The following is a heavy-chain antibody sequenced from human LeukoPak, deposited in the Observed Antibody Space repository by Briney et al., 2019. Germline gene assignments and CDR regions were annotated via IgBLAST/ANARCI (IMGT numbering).Heavy chain of an antibody. CDR2: ISADGGSA. J-gene: IGHJ4*02. CDR1: GLNFGESA. V-gene: IGHV3-43*02. D-gene: IGHD6-25*01. Sequence: GGSLRLSCVASGLNFGESAMHWVRQAPGKGLEWVSLISADGGSAFSADSVKGRFTISRDNSKNTLYLQMNSLRAEDTAVYYCAKENGIAAGTLDYWGQGTLVTVSS. CDR3: AKENGIAAGTLDY.